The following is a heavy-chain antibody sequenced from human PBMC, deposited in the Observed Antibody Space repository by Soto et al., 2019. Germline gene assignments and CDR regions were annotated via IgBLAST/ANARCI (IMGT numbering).Heavy chain of an antibody. V-gene: IGHV1-69*12. Sequence: QVRRVQSGAEVKKPGSSVKVSCKASGGTFSSYAISWVRQAPGQGLEWMGGIIPIFGTANYAQKFQGRVTITADESTSTTYMELSSLRSEDTAVYYCARHVPAAGYYYGMDVWGQGTTVTVSS. CDR1: GGTFSSYA. D-gene: IGHD2-2*01. CDR3: ARHVPAAGYYYGMDV. J-gene: IGHJ6*02. CDR2: IIPIFGTA.